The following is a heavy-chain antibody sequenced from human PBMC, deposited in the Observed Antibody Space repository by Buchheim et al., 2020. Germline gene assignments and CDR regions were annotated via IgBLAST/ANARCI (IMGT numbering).Heavy chain of an antibody. D-gene: IGHD4-17*01. CDR1: GGSIRSGGYY. V-gene: IGHV4-31*03. J-gene: IGHJ5*02. CDR2: LSYSGST. CDR3: ARGDRRDYGGRNWFDP. Sequence: QVQLQESGPGLVKPSQTLSLTCTVSGGSIRSGGYYWSWIRQHPGKGLEWIGYLSYSGSTYYSPSLKSRVTISVDTSKNQFSLKLSSGTAADTAVYYCARGDRRDYGGRNWFDPWGQGTL.